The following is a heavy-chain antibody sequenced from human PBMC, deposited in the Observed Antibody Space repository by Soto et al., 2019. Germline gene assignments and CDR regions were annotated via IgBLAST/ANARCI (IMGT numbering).Heavy chain of an antibody. D-gene: IGHD6-6*01. V-gene: IGHV1-2*02. CDR1: GYSFTGHY. CDR2: MNPNSGKT. CDR3: ERPWNIAPLIDH. J-gene: IGHJ4*01. Sequence: QVQLVQSGAEVKKPGASVKVSCKASGYSFTGHYIHWVRQAPGQGLEWMGWMNPNSGKTDYAQKFQGRVSMTRATSISTAYMELSRLTSDDTAVYFCERPWNIAPLIDHWGRGTLVTVSS.